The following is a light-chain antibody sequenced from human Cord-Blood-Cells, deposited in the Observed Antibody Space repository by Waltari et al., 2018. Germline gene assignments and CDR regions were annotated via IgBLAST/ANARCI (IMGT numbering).Light chain of an antibody. Sequence: QSALTQPRSVSGSPGQSVTISCTGTSSDVGGYNYVSWNQQHPGKAPKLMIYDVSKRPSGVPDRFSGSKSGNTASLTISVLQAEDEADYYCCSYAGSYTWVFGGGTKLTVL. CDR3: CSYAGSYTWV. J-gene: IGLJ3*02. CDR1: SSDVGGYNY. CDR2: DVS. V-gene: IGLV2-11*01.